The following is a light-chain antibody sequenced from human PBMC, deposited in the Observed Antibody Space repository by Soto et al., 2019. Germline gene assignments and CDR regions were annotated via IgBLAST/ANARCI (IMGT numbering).Light chain of an antibody. Sequence: EIVMTQSPGTLSVFPGERATLSCRASHSVSGNLAWYQQKPGQAPRLLIYGASTRATGIPARFSGSGSETEFTLNITSLQSEDSAVYYCQQYNNWPTWTFGQGTKVEIK. CDR3: QQYNNWPTWT. CDR1: HSVSGN. V-gene: IGKV3-15*01. J-gene: IGKJ1*01. CDR2: GAS.